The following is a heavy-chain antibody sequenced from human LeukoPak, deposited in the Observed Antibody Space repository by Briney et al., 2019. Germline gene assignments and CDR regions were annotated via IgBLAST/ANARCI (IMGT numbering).Heavy chain of an antibody. CDR3: ARELYDSSGYYLYFDY. D-gene: IGHD3-22*01. CDR1: GGSISSGSYY. Sequence: SETLSLACTVSGGSISSGSYYWSWIRQPAGKGLQWIERIYTSGSTNYNPSLKSRVTISVDTSKNQFSLKLSSVTAADTAVYYCARELYDSSGYYLYFDYWGQGTLVTVSS. CDR2: IYTSGST. V-gene: IGHV4-61*02. J-gene: IGHJ4*02.